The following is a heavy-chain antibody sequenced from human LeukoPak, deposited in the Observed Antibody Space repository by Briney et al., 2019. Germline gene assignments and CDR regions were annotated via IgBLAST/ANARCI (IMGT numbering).Heavy chain of an antibody. CDR2: IHDSRTT. D-gene: IGHD3-22*01. Sequence: SETLSLTCTVSGGSISGDYWSWIRQPPGKGLEWIAWIHDSRTTNYNPSLKSRVTISVDTSKNQFSLKLSSVTAADTAVYYCARGPHYYDSSGYKFDYWGQGTLVTVSS. CDR3: ARGPHYYDSSGYKFDY. CDR1: GGSISGDY. V-gene: IGHV4-59*01. J-gene: IGHJ4*02.